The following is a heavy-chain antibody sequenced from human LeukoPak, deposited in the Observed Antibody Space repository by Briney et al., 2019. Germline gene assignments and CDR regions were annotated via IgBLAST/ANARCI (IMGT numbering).Heavy chain of an antibody. Sequence: GGSLRLSCAASGFTFNRCAMSWVRQAPGKGLEWVSAISGNGVGTYYADSVKGRFTISRDNSENTLYLQVNSLRAEDTAAYYCAKDHGDYPSRYFDFWGRGTLVTVSS. CDR1: GFTFNRCA. CDR3: AKDHGDYPSRYFDF. CDR2: ISGNGVGT. D-gene: IGHD4-17*01. V-gene: IGHV3-23*01. J-gene: IGHJ2*01.